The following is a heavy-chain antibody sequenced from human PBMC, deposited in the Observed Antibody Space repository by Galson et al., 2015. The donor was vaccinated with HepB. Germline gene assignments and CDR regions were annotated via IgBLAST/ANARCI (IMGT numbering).Heavy chain of an antibody. D-gene: IGHD2-8*01. J-gene: IGHJ6*02. CDR2: VSPSGDP. CDR3: AREIRTPTGVGDGMDV. V-gene: IGHV3-13*05. Sequence: SLRLSCAASGFSLSIYDMHWVRQVAGKGLEWVSAVSPSGDPYYADSVKGRFTISRENAKNSMYPQMNNLRAGDTALYYCAREIRTPTGVGDGMDVWGQGTTVTVSS. CDR1: GFSLSIYD.